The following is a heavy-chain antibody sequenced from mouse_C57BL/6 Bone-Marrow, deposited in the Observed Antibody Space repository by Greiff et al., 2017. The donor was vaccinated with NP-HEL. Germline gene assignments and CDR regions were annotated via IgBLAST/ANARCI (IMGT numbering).Heavy chain of an antibody. CDR3: ARSIYYDYADDPFYGMDY. D-gene: IGHD2-4*01. Sequence: EVQLMESGGGLVQPGGSLSLSCAASGFTFTDYYMRWVRQPPGKALEWVGFIRNKANGSTNEYSASVKGRFTISRDNSQSILYLQMNSLRADDSATYYCARSIYYDYADDPFYGMDYWGQGTSVTVSS. V-gene: IGHV7-3*01. CDR2: IRNKANGSTN. J-gene: IGHJ4*01. CDR1: GFTFTDYY.